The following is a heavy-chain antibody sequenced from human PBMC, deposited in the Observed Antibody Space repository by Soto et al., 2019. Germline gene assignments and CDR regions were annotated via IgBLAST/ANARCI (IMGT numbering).Heavy chain of an antibody. V-gene: IGHV1-18*01. CDR3: ARRSSGYSSGWYHY. D-gene: IGHD6-19*01. Sequence: ASVKVSCKASGYTFTSYGISWVRQAPGQGLEWMGWISAYNGNTNYAQKLQGRVTMTTDTSTSTAYMELRSLRSDDTAVYYCARRSSGYSSGWYHYWGQGTLVTVSS. CDR2: ISAYNGNT. J-gene: IGHJ4*02. CDR1: GYTFTSYG.